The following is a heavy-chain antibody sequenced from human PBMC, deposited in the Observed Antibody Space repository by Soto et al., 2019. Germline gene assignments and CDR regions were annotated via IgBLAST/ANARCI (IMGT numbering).Heavy chain of an antibody. J-gene: IGHJ6*02. V-gene: IGHV3-23*01. CDR3: ARAIRGVIHYYYYGMDV. Sequence: PGGSLRLSCAASGFTFSSYAMGWVRQGPGKGLEWVAVVSIGGSTHYADSVRGRFTISRDNSKNTLSLQMNSLTAEDTAVYYCARAIRGVIHYYYYGMDVWGQGTTVTVSS. CDR2: VSIGGST. D-gene: IGHD3-10*01. CDR1: GFTFSSYA.